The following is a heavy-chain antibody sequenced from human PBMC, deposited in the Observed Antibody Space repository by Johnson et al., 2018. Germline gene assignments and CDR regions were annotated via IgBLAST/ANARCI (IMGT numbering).Heavy chain of an antibody. V-gene: IGHV3-23*04. D-gene: IGHD3-22*01. CDR1: GFTFSNYG. CDR3: AKGGYYDNTGYLCAFDI. Sequence: VQLVQSGGGLVQPGGSLRLSCAASGFTFSNYGMSWVRQAPGKGLEWVSVISGRGSSKYYADSVTGRFTISRDNSKNTLYLQMNSLKAEDTAVYYCAKGGYYDNTGYLCAFDIWGQGTMVTVSS. CDR2: ISGRGSSK. J-gene: IGHJ3*02.